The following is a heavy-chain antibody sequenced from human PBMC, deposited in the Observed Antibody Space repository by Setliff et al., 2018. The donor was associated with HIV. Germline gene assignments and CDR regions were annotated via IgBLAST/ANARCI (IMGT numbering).Heavy chain of an antibody. V-gene: IGHV4-31*03. CDR2: IYYSGST. CDR1: GGSISSGDYY. Sequence: SETLSLTCTVSGGSISSGDYYWSWIRQPPGKGLEWIGYIYYSGSTYYNPSLKSRVTMSFDRSKNQFSLKLTSMTAADTAVYYCVKARVDGDYYYYYYMDVWGKGTTVTVSS. D-gene: IGHD4-17*01. J-gene: IGHJ6*03. CDR3: VKARVDGDYYYYYYMDV.